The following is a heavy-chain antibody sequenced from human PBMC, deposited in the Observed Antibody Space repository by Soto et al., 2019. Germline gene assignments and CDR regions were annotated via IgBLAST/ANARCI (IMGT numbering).Heavy chain of an antibody. V-gene: IGHV1-46*01. CDR1: GYTFTSYY. CDR3: ASDRVAGYAFWTGYFIPRSDAFDI. J-gene: IGHJ3*02. Sequence: ASVKVSCKASGYTFTSYYMHWVRQAPGQGLEWMGIINPSGGSTSYAQKFQGRVTMTRDTSTSTVYMELSSLRSEDTAVCYCASDRVAGYAFWTGYFIPRSDAFDIWGQGTMVTVSS. D-gene: IGHD3-3*01. CDR2: INPSGGST.